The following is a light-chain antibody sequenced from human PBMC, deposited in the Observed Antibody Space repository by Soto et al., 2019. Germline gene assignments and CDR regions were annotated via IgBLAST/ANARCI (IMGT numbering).Light chain of an antibody. J-gene: IGKJ1*01. CDR2: GAS. CDR1: QSVSSSY. CDR3: QQYGSSGT. Sequence: IVLTHSPGTLSWSPGEIATLSFRASQSVSSSYLAWYQQKPGQAPRLLIYGASSRATGTPDRFSGSGSGTDFTLTINRLEPEDFAVYYCQQYGSSGTFGQGTKVDIK. V-gene: IGKV3-20*01.